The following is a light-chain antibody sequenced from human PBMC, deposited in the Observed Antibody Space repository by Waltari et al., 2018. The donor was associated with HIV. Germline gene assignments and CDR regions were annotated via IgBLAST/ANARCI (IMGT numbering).Light chain of an antibody. CDR1: ESIHNH. J-gene: IGKJ4*01. CDR2: AAS. V-gene: IGKV1-39*01. CDR3: QQSHSTPLS. Sequence: MTQSPSSLSASVGDRVTITCRATESIHNHLNWYQVEPWKAPKLLIFAASSLQSGVPSRFRGSGSWTDFALSINGLQPEDFATYFCQQSHSTPLSFGGGTKVEI.